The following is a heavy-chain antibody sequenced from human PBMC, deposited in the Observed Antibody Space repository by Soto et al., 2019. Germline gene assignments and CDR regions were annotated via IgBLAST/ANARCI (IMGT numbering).Heavy chain of an antibody. D-gene: IGHD3-10*01. Sequence: GGSLRLSCAGSGFTFINYAMNWVRQAPGKGLDWVSTLSGSGATTYYADSVKGRFTISRDNSRNTLYLQMNSLRAEDTAIYYCAKEGTRDEYYFDYWGQGTLVTVSS. CDR2: LSGSGATT. CDR1: GFTFINYA. V-gene: IGHV3-23*01. CDR3: AKEGTRDEYYFDY. J-gene: IGHJ4*02.